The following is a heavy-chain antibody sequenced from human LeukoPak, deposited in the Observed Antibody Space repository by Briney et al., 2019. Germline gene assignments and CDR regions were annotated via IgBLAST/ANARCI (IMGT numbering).Heavy chain of an antibody. CDR2: IYYSGST. J-gene: IGHJ3*02. V-gene: IGHV4-59*08. CDR3: ARHCSGGTRPLSFDAFDI. CDR1: GGSISSYY. D-gene: IGHD2-15*01. Sequence: PSETLSLTCTVSGGSISSYYWSWIRQPPGKGLEWIGYIYYSGSTNYNPSLKSGVTISVDTSKNQFSLMLTSVTASDTAMYYCARHCSGGTRPLSFDAFDIWGQGTMVTASS.